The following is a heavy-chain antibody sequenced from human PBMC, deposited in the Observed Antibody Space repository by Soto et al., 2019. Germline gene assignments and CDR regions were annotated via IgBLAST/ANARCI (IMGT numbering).Heavy chain of an antibody. CDR3: ARGASGFDY. D-gene: IGHD1-26*01. CDR2: ISWNSGSI. J-gene: IGHJ4*02. V-gene: IGHV3-9*01. CDR1: GFTFDDYV. Sequence: EVQLVESGGGLVQPGRSLRLSCAASGFTFDDYVMHWVRQAPGKGLEWVSGISWNSGSIGYADSVKGRFTISRDNAKNSLYLQMNSLRAEDTALYYCARGASGFDYWGQGTLVTVSS.